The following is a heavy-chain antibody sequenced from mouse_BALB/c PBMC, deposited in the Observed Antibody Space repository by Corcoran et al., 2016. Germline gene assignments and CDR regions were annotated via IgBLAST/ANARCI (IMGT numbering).Heavy chain of an antibody. Sequence: EVQLQQSGPELVKPGASVKMSCKASGYTFTSYVMHWVKQKPGQGLEWIGYINPYNDGTKYNEKFKGKATLTSDKSSSTAYMELSSLTSEDSAVYYCARGGMRWLLRFDVWGAGTTVTVSS. V-gene: IGHV1S136*01. CDR3: ARGGMRWLLRFDV. CDR2: INPYNDGT. D-gene: IGHD2-3*01. J-gene: IGHJ1*01. CDR1: GYTFTSYV.